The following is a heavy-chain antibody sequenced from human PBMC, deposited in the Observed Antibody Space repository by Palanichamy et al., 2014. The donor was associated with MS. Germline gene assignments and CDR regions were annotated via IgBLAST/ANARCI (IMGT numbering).Heavy chain of an antibody. CDR2: IWSDGSLK. V-gene: IGHV3-33*08. CDR1: GFTFNNHA. CDR3: ARELTTVTGGMDY. J-gene: IGHJ4*02. Sequence: QVQLVESGGGVVQPGTSLRVSCAASGFTFNNHAMHWVRQAPGKGLEWVAMIWSDGSLKFYADSVKGRFTISRDNSMNTLDLQMSSLRAEGTAVYYCARELTTVTGGMDYWGQGALVTVSS. D-gene: IGHD4-17*01.